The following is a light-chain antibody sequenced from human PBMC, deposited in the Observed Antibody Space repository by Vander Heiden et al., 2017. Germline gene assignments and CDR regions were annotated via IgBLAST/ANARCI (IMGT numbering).Light chain of an antibody. Sequence: QPVLTQSSSASASLGSSVKLTCPLSRGHSSYIIAWHQQQPGKAPLYLMQLEGVGSYNNGGGVPDPFSGSSSGADRYLTISNLQSEDDADYYSDAWYSNTGVFGGGTKLTVL. V-gene: IGLV4-60*03. CDR2: LEGVGSY. J-gene: IGLJ3*02. CDR1: RGHSSYI. CDR3: DAWYSNTGV.